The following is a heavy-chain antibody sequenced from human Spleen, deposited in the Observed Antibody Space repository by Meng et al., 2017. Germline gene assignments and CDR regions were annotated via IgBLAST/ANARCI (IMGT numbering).Heavy chain of an antibody. CDR2: ISSDGSDR. J-gene: IGHJ3*02. CDR1: GFTFTNYA. D-gene: IGHD1-26*01. CDR3: ARVGERWVGGIGFDI. Sequence: GESLKISCAASGFTFTNYAMHWVRQAPGKGPEWVAVISSDGSDRYYADSVKGRFTISRDNSKNTLYMQMNSLRTEDTAVYYCARVGERWVGGIGFDIWGQGTTVTVSS. V-gene: IGHV3-30*01.